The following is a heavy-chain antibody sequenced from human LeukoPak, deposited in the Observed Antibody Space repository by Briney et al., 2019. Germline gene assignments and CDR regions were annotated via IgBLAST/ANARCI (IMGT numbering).Heavy chain of an antibody. J-gene: IGHJ6*02. D-gene: IGHD3-3*01. CDR3: ARDLGRFLEGLQV. CDR1: GFTFSSYG. CDR2: IWYDGSKK. Sequence: GRSLRLSCAASGFTFSSYGMHWVRQAPGKGLEWVAVIWYDGSKKYYADSVKGRFTIPRDNSKNTLYLQMNSLRAEDTAVYYCARDLGRFLEGLQVWGQGTTVTVSS. V-gene: IGHV3-33*01.